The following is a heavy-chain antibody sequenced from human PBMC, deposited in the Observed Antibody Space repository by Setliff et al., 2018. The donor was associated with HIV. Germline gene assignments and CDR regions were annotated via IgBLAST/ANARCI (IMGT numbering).Heavy chain of an antibody. Sequence: SETLSLTCTISGASIISYYWNWVRPPPGRGLEWIRYCYYDGSAKYNPSLKSRVAISAGTSKYQFSLPLRSVTAADTAVYYCARDPGSSFYNYKFLDTWGKGTTVTVSS. D-gene: IGHD3-16*01. V-gene: IGHV4-59*01. J-gene: IGHJ6*04. CDR1: GASIISYY. CDR3: ARDPGSSFYNYKFLDT. CDR2: CYYDGSA.